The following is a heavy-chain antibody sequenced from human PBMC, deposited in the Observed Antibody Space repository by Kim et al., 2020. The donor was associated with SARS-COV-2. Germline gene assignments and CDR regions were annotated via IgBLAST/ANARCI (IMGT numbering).Heavy chain of an antibody. CDR1: GFTFSSYE. V-gene: IGHV3-48*03. CDR3: ARVAHDSSGYYHPPPKSFQH. Sequence: GGSLRLSCAASGFTFSSYEMNWVRQAPGKGLEWVSYISSSGSTIYYADSVKGRFTISRDNAKNSLYLQMNSLRAEDTAVYYCARVAHDSSGYYHPPPKSFQHWGQGTLVTVSS. D-gene: IGHD3-22*01. CDR2: ISSSGSTI. J-gene: IGHJ1*01.